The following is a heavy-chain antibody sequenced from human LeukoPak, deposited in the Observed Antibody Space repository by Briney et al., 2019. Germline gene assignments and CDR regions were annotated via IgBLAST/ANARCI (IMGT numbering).Heavy chain of an antibody. CDR2: ISGSGGST. J-gene: IGHJ3*02. CDR3: ARVMAYCGGDCYHAFDI. D-gene: IGHD2-21*02. Sequence: GGSLRLSCAASGFTFSSYAMSWVRQAPGKGLEWVSAISGSGGSTYYADSVKGRFTISRDNSKNSLYLQMNSLRAEDTAVYYCARVMAYCGGDCYHAFDIWGQGTMVTVSS. CDR1: GFTFSSYA. V-gene: IGHV3-23*01.